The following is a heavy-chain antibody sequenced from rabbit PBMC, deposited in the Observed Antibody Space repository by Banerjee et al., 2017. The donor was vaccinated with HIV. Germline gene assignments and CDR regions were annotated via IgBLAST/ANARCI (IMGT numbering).Heavy chain of an antibody. V-gene: IGHV1S45*01. J-gene: IGHJ4*01. Sequence: QQQLEESGGDLVKPGGTLTLTCKASGIDFSSAYNMCWVRQAPGKGLEWIACIYTSSGSTYYASWAKGRFTISTTSSTTVTLQMTSLTAADTATYFCASSPVYADYASDLWGQGTLVTVS. CDR3: ASSPVYADYASDL. CDR1: GIDFSSAYN. CDR2: IYTSSGST. D-gene: IGHD2-1*01.